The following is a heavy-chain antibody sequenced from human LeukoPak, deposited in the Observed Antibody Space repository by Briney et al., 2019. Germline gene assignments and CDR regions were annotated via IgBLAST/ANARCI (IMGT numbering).Heavy chain of an antibody. CDR3: AKDRDGAFDI. J-gene: IGHJ3*02. D-gene: IGHD5-24*01. V-gene: IGHV3-30*18. CDR1: GFTFSSYG. CDR2: ISYDGSNK. Sequence: GRSLRLSCAASGFTFSSYGMHWVRQAPGKGLEWVAVISYDGSNKYYADSVKGRLTISRDNSKNTLYLQMNSLRAEDTAVYYCAKDRDGAFDIWGQGTMVTVSS.